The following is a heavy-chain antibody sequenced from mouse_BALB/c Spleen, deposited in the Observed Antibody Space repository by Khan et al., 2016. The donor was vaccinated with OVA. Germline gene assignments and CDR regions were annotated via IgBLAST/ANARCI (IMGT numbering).Heavy chain of an antibody. V-gene: IGHV1-7*01. Sequence: VQLQESGAELAKPGASVKMSCKASGYTFTNYWMHWVKQRPGQGLEWIGYINPSTGYSEYNQKFKDKATLTADKSASTAYIPLSSLTSEDSAVYYCANHGSSPAWLTYWGQGTLVTVSA. J-gene: IGHJ3*01. CDR1: GYTFTNYW. CDR2: INPSTGYS. D-gene: IGHD1-1*01. CDR3: ANHGSSPAWLTY.